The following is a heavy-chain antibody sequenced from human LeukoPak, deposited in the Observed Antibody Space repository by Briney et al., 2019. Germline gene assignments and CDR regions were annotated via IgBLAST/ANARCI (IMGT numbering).Heavy chain of an antibody. J-gene: IGHJ2*01. V-gene: IGHV4-4*07. Sequence: SETLSLTRTVSGASITSFYWTWIRQPAGKGLEWIGRIYTGGSTKSNPSLRSRVTMSVDMSKSQFSLELSSVTAADTAVYYCAGDLSNWGGYFDLWGRGTLVAVSS. CDR1: GASITSFY. CDR2: IYTGGST. D-gene: IGHD7-27*01. CDR3: AGDLSNWGGYFDL.